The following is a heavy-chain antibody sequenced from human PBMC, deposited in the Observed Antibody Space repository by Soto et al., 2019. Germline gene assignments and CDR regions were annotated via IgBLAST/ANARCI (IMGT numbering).Heavy chain of an antibody. Sequence: SVKCRFTISRDNSKNTLYLQMNSLRAEDTAVYYCAKDRRVRGVIGGCFDPWGQGTLVTVSS. J-gene: IGHJ5*02. CDR3: AKDRRVRGVIGGCFDP. D-gene: IGHD3-10*01. V-gene: IGHV3-30*02.